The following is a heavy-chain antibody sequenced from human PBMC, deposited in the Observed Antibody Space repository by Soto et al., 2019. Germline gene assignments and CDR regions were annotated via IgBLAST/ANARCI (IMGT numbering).Heavy chain of an antibody. V-gene: IGHV3-30-3*01. CDR2: ISYDGSNK. D-gene: IGHD5-12*01. CDR1: GFTFSSYA. Sequence: GGSLRLSCAASGFTFSSYAMHWVRQAPGKGLEWVAVISYDGSNKYYADSVKGRFTISRDNSKNTLYLQMNSLRAEDTAVYYCARVEMATITLDYWGQGTLVTVSS. CDR3: ARVEMATITLDY. J-gene: IGHJ4*02.